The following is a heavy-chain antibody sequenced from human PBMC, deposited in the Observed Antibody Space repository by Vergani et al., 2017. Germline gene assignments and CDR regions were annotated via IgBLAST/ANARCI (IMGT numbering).Heavy chain of an antibody. V-gene: IGHV3-11*04. J-gene: IGHJ6*02. CDR2: ISPGASTV. D-gene: IGHD6-13*01. CDR1: GFKFSDHY. CDR3: AKNPGIATTRHYYAMDV. Sequence: LEESGGGSVKPGGSLRLSCAASGFKFSDHYMSWIRQAPGKGLEWVSHISPGASTVSYTDSVTGRFTVSRDNDNNSLTLDMTTLCVEDTAVYYCAKNPGIATTRHYYAMDVWGQGTTVTVSS.